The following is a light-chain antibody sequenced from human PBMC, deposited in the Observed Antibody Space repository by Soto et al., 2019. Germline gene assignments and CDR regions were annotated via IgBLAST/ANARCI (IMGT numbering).Light chain of an antibody. Sequence: DIQMTQSPSSLSASVGDRVTITCQASQDISNYLNWYQQKPGKAPKLLIYDASNLETGVPSRFSGSGSGTDFTFTISSLQPEDIATYYCQQYDTGAYTFGQGTKLEIK. J-gene: IGKJ2*01. V-gene: IGKV1-33*01. CDR2: DAS. CDR3: QQYDTGAYT. CDR1: QDISNY.